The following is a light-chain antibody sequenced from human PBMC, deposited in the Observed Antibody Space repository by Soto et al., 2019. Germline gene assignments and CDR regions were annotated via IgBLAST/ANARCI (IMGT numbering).Light chain of an antibody. V-gene: IGLV2-14*03. CDR2: DVS. J-gene: IGLJ1*01. CDR3: NSYTGSSTPYV. Sequence: QSALTQPASVSGSPGQSITISCTGTSSDVDNYVSWYQQHPGKAPKLMIYDVSNRPSGVSNRFSGSKSGNTASLTISGLQAEDEADYYCNSYTGSSTPYVFGTGTKVTVL. CDR1: SSDVDNY.